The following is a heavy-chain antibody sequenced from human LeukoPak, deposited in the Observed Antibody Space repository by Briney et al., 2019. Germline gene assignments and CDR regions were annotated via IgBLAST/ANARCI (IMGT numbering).Heavy chain of an antibody. CDR3: ARATPYYYDSSGYYHYYYGMDV. V-gene: IGHV1-2*04. J-gene: IGHJ6*02. Sequence: ASVKVSCKASGYTFTGYYMHWVRQAPGQGLEWMGWINPNSGGTNYAQKFQGWVTMTRDTSISTAYMELSRLRSDDTAVYYCARATPYYYDSSGYYHYYYGMDVWGQGTTVTVSS. CDR1: GYTFTGYY. D-gene: IGHD3-22*01. CDR2: INPNSGGT.